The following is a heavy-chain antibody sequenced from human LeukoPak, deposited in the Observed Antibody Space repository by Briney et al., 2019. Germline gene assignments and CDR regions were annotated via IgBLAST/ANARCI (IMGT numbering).Heavy chain of an antibody. V-gene: IGHV4-59*01. CDR1: GGSISSYY. CDR3: ARDVGATPGWFDP. CDR2: IYNSGST. J-gene: IGHJ5*02. D-gene: IGHD1-26*01. Sequence: KPSETLSLTCTVSGGSISSYYWNWIRQPPGKGLEWIGYIYNSGSTNYNPSLKSRVTISVGTSKNQFSPKLSSVTAADTAVYYCARDVGATPGWFDPWGQGTLVTVSS.